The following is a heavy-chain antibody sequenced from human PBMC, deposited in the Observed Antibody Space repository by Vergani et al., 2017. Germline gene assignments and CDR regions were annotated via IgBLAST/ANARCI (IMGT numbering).Heavy chain of an antibody. V-gene: IGHV3-23*01. D-gene: IGHD2-15*01. CDR2: ISGSGGST. CDR3: AKVYCSGGSCYSSYYYYGMDV. J-gene: IGHJ6*02. CDR1: GFTFSSYA. Sequence: EVQLLESGGGLVQPGGSLRLSCAASGFTFSSYAMSWVRQAPGKGLGWVSAISGSGGSTYYADSVKGRFTISRDNSKNTLYLQMNSLRAEDTAVYYCAKVYCSGGSCYSSYYYYGMDVWGQGTTVTVSS.